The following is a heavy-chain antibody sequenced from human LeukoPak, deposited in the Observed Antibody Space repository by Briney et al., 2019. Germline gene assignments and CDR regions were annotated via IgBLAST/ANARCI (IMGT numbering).Heavy chain of an antibody. J-gene: IGHJ4*02. CDR1: GYTFTRYY. D-gene: IGHD4-23*01. Sequence: ASVKVSCKASGYTFTRYYIHWVRQAPGQGLEWMGMINPSGGSTTYAQTFQGRVTMTSDASTSTVYVELSGLRSEDTAVYYCARGVGANSGDYWGQGTLVTVSS. V-gene: IGHV1-46*01. CDR3: ARGVGANSGDY. CDR2: INPSGGST.